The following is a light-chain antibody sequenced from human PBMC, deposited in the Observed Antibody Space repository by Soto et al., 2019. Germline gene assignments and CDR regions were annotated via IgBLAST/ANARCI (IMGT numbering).Light chain of an antibody. CDR1: QGISNE. CDR3: LQDYTYPWT. CDR2: GAS. Sequence: IQMTQSPSTLSASVGDRVTITCRASQGISNELGWYQQRPGKAPKVLIYGASDLQSGVPSRFSGSASGTDFTLTISSLQPEDFATYYCLQDYTYPWTFGQGTKVDIK. J-gene: IGKJ1*01. V-gene: IGKV1-6*01.